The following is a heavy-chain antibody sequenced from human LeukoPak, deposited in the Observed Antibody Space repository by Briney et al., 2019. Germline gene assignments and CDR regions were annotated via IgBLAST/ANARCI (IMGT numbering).Heavy chain of an antibody. D-gene: IGHD1-26*01. CDR1: GFTFSSYA. CDR3: ARGYSGSYFDY. CDR2: ISSSGSTI. Sequence: GGSLRLPCAASGFTFSSYAMNWVRQAPGKGLEWVSYISSSGSTIYYADSVKGRFTISRDNAKNSLYLQMNSLRAEDTAVYYCARGYSGSYFDYWGQGTLVTVSS. J-gene: IGHJ4*02. V-gene: IGHV3-48*03.